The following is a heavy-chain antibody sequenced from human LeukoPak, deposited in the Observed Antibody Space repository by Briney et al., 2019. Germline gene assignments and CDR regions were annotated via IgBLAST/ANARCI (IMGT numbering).Heavy chain of an antibody. D-gene: IGHD1-1*01. CDR1: GFTFTSSA. Sequence: LGASVKVSCKASGFTFTSSAVQWVRQARGQRLEWIGWIVVGSGNTNYAQKFQGRVTMTRDTSTSTVYMELSSLRSEDTAVYYCARDPSPRGTNLIDPWGQGTLVTVSS. CDR2: IVVGSGNT. V-gene: IGHV1-58*01. J-gene: IGHJ5*02. CDR3: ARDPSPRGTNLIDP.